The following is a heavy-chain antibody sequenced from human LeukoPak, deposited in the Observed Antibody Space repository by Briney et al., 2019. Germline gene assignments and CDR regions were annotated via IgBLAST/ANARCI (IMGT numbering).Heavy chain of an antibody. V-gene: IGHV3-23*01. CDR1: GFTFRVYA. CDR3: ITDHKANWNPPGDI. Sequence: GGSLRLSCAASGFTFRVYAMTWVRQVPGKGLEWVSGISGSGSSTYSADSVKGRFTISRDNSNNTLYLQMNTLKTEVTAVYYCITDHKANWNPPGDIWGQGTMVTVSS. CDR2: ISGSGSST. D-gene: IGHD1-20*01. J-gene: IGHJ3*02.